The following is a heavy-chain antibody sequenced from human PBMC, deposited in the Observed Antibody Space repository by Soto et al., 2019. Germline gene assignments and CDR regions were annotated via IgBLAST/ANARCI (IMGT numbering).Heavy chain of an antibody. CDR3: ARVLSAVKLFESLKYYRMDV. Sequence: QVQLMQSGAEVRKPGSSVTVSCKASGGTFSSNPISWVRQAPGQGLEWMGGIIPIFATPHYARRFLDRVTLTADRSTITADMELTGLTSEDTAICSCARVLSAVKLFESLKYYRMDVWGQGATVTVS. V-gene: IGHV1-69*06. J-gene: IGHJ6*02. D-gene: IGHD2-21*01. CDR1: GGTFSSNP. CDR2: IIPIFATP.